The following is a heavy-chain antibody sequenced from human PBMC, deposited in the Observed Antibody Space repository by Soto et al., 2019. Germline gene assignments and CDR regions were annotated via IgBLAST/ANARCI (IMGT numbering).Heavy chain of an antibody. J-gene: IGHJ4*02. D-gene: IGHD1-26*01. CDR1: GFSLTTTGVR. V-gene: IGHV2-70*04. CDR2: IDWDDDK. CDR3: ARLLWSGGSYYFDY. Sequence: GSGPTLVNPTQTLTLTCTFSGFSLTTTGVRVSWIRQPPGKALEWLARIDWDDDKIYNASLKTRLTISKDTPKNQVVLTMTNMDPVDTATYYCARLLWSGGSYYFDYWGQGTLVTVSS.